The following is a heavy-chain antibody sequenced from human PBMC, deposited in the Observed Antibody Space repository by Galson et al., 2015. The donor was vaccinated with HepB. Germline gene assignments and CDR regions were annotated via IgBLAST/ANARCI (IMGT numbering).Heavy chain of an antibody. CDR3: ARTADSSDWNYWYFDL. V-gene: IGHV3-11*01. CDR1: GFTFSDHN. D-gene: IGHD6-19*01. Sequence: SLRLSCAASGFTFSDHNMNWIRQAPGKGLEWVSYISSSGNIIYYADSVKGRFTISRDNAKNSLYLQMSSLRAEDTAVYYCARTADSSDWNYWYFDLWGRGTLVTVSS. J-gene: IGHJ2*01. CDR2: ISSSGNII.